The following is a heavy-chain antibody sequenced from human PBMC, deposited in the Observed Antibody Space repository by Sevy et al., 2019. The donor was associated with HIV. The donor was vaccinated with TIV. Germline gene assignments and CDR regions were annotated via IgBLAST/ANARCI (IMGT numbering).Heavy chain of an antibody. CDR2: IYHSGST. V-gene: IGHV4-38-2*01. D-gene: IGHD3-22*01. CDR3: ARGRGTMIVVVFDY. CDR1: GYSISSGYY. Sequence: SETLSLTCAVSGYSISSGYYWGWIRQPPGKGLEWIGSIYHSGSTYYNPSLKSRVTISVDTSKNQFSLKLSSVTAADTAVYYCARGRGTMIVVVFDYWGQGTLVTVSS. J-gene: IGHJ4*02.